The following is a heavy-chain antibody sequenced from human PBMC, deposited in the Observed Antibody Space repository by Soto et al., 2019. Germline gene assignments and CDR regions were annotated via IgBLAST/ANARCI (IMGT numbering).Heavy chain of an antibody. CDR1: GFTVSNNW. CDR2: IYSGGSA. J-gene: IGHJ6*02. CDR3: AFITPPVR. D-gene: IGHD1-20*01. V-gene: IGHV3-53*02. Sequence: EVQLVETGGGLIQPGGSLRLSCAASGFTVSNNWMSWVRQAPGKGLEWVSLIYSGGSAFYTDSVKGRFIISRDNSKNTLYLQMNSLRVEDTAVYYCAFITPPVRWGQGTTVTVSS.